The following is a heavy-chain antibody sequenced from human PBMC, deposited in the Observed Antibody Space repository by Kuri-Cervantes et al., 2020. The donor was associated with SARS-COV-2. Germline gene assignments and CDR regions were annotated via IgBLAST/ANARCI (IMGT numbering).Heavy chain of an antibody. CDR2: ISSSGSTI. Sequence: GGSLRLSCAASGFTFSDYYMSWIRQAPGKGLEWVSYISSSGSTIYYADSVKGRFTISRDNAKNSLYLQMNNLRAEDTAVYYCATSPPVENDAFDIWGHGTMVTVSS. D-gene: IGHD3-3*01. J-gene: IGHJ3*02. CDR3: ATSPPVENDAFDI. CDR1: GFTFSDYY. V-gene: IGHV3-11*01.